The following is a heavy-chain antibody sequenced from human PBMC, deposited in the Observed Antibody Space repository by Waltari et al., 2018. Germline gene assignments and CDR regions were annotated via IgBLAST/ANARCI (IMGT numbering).Heavy chain of an antibody. CDR1: GGSIGSYY. CDR2: IYYSGSN. CDR3: ARTARDPKEIFGVVDY. Sequence: QVQLQESGPGLVKPSETLSLTCTVSGGSIGSYYWSWIRQPPGKGLEWIGYIYYSGSNNHNPSLKSRVTISVDTSKNQFSLKLSSVTAADTAVYYCARTARDPKEIFGVVDYWGQGTLVTVSS. D-gene: IGHD3-3*01. J-gene: IGHJ4*02. V-gene: IGHV4-59*01.